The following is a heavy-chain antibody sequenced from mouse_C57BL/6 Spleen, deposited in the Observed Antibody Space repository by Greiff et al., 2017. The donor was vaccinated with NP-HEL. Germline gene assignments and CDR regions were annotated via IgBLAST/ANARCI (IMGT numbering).Heavy chain of an antibody. CDR1: GYTFTDYY. CDR2: INPNNGGT. V-gene: IGHV1-26*01. J-gene: IGHJ4*01. Sequence: VQLQQSGPELVKPGASVKISCKASGYTFTDYYMNWVKQSPGKSLEWIGDINPNNGGTSYNQKFKGKATLTVDKSSSTAYMELLSLTSEDSAVYDCARKGGLYYGSSYGYYAMDDWGQGTSVTVSS. CDR3: ARKGGLYYGSSYGYYAMDD. D-gene: IGHD1-1*01.